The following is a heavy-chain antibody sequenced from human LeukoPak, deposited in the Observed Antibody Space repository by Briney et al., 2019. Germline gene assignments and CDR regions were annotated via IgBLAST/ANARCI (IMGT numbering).Heavy chain of an antibody. Sequence: GGSLRLSCAASGFTFSSYAMSWVRQAPGKGLEWVSAISGSGGSTYYADSVKGRFTISRDNSKNTLYLQMNSLRAEDTAVYYCAKAPYCSGGSCPYYYYYMDVWGKGTTVTVSS. CDR2: ISGSGGST. CDR3: AKAPYCSGGSCPYYYYYMDV. CDR1: GFTFSSYA. V-gene: IGHV3-23*01. D-gene: IGHD2-15*01. J-gene: IGHJ6*03.